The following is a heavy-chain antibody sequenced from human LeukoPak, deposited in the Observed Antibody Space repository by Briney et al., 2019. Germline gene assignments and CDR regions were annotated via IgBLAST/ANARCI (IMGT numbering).Heavy chain of an antibody. J-gene: IGHJ4*02. CDR2: ISSSSSYI. Sequence: PGGSLRLSCAASGFTFSSYSMNWVRQAPGKGLEWVSSISSSSSYIYYADSVKGRFTISRDNAKNSLYLQMNSLRAEDTAVYYCARDRIRTYYYDSSGYSPFVYWGQGTLVTVSS. CDR1: GFTFSSYS. D-gene: IGHD3-22*01. V-gene: IGHV3-21*01. CDR3: ARDRIRTYYYDSSGYSPFVY.